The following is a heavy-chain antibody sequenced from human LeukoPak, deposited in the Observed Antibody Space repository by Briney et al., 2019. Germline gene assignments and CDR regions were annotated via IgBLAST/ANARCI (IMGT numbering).Heavy chain of an antibody. CDR2: INPNSGGT. Sequence: ASVKVSCKASGYTFTSYGISWVRQAPGQGLEWMGWINPNSGGTNYAQKFQGRVTMTRDTSISTAYMELSRLRSDDTAVYYCATVQLWLEIDAFDIWGQGTMVTVSS. CDR3: ATVQLWLEIDAFDI. CDR1: GYTFTSYG. D-gene: IGHD5-18*01. J-gene: IGHJ3*02. V-gene: IGHV1-2*02.